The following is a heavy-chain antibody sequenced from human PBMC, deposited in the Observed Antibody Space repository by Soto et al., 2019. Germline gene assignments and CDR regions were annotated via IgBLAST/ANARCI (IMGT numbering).Heavy chain of an antibody. CDR3: ARDVSGDYVLDY. CDR2: IIPILGIA. J-gene: IGHJ4*02. CDR1: GGTFSSYT. Sequence: QVQLVQSGAEVKKPGSSVKVSCKATGGTFSSYTISWVRQAPGQGLEWMGRIIPILGIANYAQKFQGRVTITADKSTSTAYMELSSLRSEDTAVYYCARDVSGDYVLDYWGKGTLVTVSS. D-gene: IGHD4-17*01. V-gene: IGHV1-69*08.